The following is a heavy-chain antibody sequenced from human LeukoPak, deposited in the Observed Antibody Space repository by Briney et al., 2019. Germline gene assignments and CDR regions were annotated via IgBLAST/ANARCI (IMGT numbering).Heavy chain of an antibody. Sequence: SETLSLTCAVYGGSFSGYYWSWIRQPPGKGLEWIGEINHSGSTNYNPSLKSRVTIPVDTSKNQFSLKLSSVTAADTAVYYCARQQGGQTYFDYWGQGTLVTVSS. V-gene: IGHV4-34*01. CDR2: INHSGST. J-gene: IGHJ4*02. CDR1: GGSFSGYY. CDR3: ARQQGGQTYFDY.